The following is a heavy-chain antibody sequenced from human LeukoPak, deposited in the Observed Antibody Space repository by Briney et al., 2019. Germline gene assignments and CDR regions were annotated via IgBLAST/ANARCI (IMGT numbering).Heavy chain of an antibody. V-gene: IGHV3-23*01. CDR1: GVSFSSYA. Sequence: TGGSLRLSCAASGVSFSSYAMCWVRQAPGKGLGWVSVISVGGGTTYYADSVKGRFTISRDNSTNTLFMQMSSLRAEDTPVYFFAKAPRIAAADREFMFDDWGQGILVTVSS. CDR3: AKAPRIAAADREFMFDD. CDR2: ISVGGGTT. D-gene: IGHD6-13*01. J-gene: IGHJ4*02.